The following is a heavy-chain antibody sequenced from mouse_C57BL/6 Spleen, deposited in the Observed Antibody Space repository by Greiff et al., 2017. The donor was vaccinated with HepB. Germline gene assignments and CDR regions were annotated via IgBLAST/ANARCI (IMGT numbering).Heavy chain of an antibody. CDR2: ISSGGDYI. Sequence: VQLKESGEGLVKPGGSLKLSCAASGFTFSSYAMSWVRQTPEKRLEWVAYISSGGDYIYYADTVKGRFTISRDNARNTLYLQMSSLKSEDTAMYYCTRVTYYGYDAGYAMDYWGQGTSVTVSS. D-gene: IGHD2-9*01. J-gene: IGHJ4*01. CDR1: GFTFSSYA. V-gene: IGHV5-9-1*02. CDR3: TRVTYYGYDAGYAMDY.